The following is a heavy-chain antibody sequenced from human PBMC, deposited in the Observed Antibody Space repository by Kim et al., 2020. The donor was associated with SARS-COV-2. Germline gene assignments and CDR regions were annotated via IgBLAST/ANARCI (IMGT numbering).Heavy chain of an antibody. CDR3: AIYREDTAMVRPQPGGFDP. CDR2: IIPIFGTA. CDR1: GGTFSSYA. J-gene: IGHJ5*02. D-gene: IGHD5-18*01. Sequence: SVKVSCKASGGTFSSYAISWVRQAPGQGLEWMGGIIPIFGTANYAQKFQGRVTITADESTSTAYMELSSLRSEDTAVYYCAIYREDTAMVRPQPGGFDPWGQGTLVTVSS. V-gene: IGHV1-69*13.